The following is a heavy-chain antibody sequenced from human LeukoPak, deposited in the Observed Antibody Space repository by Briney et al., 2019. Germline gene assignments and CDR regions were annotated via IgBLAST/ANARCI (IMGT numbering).Heavy chain of an antibody. J-gene: IGHJ4*02. CDR2: FYYSGST. V-gene: IGHV4-59*12. CDR3: ARGQGGNYYLNYFDY. CDR1: GGSFTTYY. D-gene: IGHD1-26*01. Sequence: SETLSLTCTVTGGSFTTYYWSWIRQPPGKGLEWIGHFYYSGSTNYNPSLRSRVTISVDTSRYQFSLRLTSVTAADTAVYYCARGQGGNYYLNYFDYWGQGALVTVSS.